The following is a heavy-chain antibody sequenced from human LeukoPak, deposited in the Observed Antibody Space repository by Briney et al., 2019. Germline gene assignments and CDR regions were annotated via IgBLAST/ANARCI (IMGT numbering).Heavy chain of an antibody. CDR2: ISSGGGSI. D-gene: IGHD6-19*01. CDR3: ARGDWYSFDH. J-gene: IGHJ4*02. Sequence: GGSLRLSCAASGFTFSDYYMNWIRRAPGKGLEWVSYISSGGGSIYYADSVKGRFTISRDNAKSSLYMEMNSLRAEDTAVYYCARGDWYSFDHWGQGTLVTVSS. V-gene: IGHV3-11*01. CDR1: GFTFSDYY.